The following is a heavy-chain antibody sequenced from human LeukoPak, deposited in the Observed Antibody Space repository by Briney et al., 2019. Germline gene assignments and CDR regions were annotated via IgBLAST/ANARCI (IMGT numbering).Heavy chain of an antibody. D-gene: IGHD4/OR15-4a*01. CDR1: GGSISTSSYY. CDR2: IFYSGST. CDR3: ARMGAIAGASANPDY. Sequence: SETLSLTCTVSGGSISTSSYYWGWVRQPPGKGLEWIWNIFYSGSTYYSPSLKSRVTISLDTSKNQFSLRLNSVTTADTAVYYCARMGAIAGASANPDYWGQGTLVTVSS. V-gene: IGHV4-39*07. J-gene: IGHJ4*02.